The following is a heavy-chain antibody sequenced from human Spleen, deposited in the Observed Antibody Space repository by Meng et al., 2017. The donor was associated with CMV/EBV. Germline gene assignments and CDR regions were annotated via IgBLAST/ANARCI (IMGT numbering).Heavy chain of an antibody. J-gene: IGHJ6*02. D-gene: IGHD3-3*01. Sequence: ASVKVSCKASGYTFTGYYMHWVRQAPGQGLEWMGWINPNSGTTNYAQKFQGRVTMTRDTSISTAYMELSRLRSDDMAVYYCARDLRPGTTIFGVRSVHYGMDVWGQGTTVTVSS. V-gene: IGHV1-2*02. CDR2: INPNSGTT. CDR1: GYTFTGYY. CDR3: ARDLRPGTTIFGVRSVHYGMDV.